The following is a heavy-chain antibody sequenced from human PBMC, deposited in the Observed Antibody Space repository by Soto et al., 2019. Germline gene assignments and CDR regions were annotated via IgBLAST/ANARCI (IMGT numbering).Heavy chain of an antibody. Sequence: GGSLRLSXAASGFTFSSYSMNWVRQAPGKGLEWVSSISSSSSYIYYADSVKGRFTISRDNAKNSLYLQMNSLRAEDTAVYYCARGTYYDFWSGSVPDYWGQGTLVTVSS. V-gene: IGHV3-21*01. D-gene: IGHD3-3*01. CDR3: ARGTYYDFWSGSVPDY. J-gene: IGHJ4*02. CDR2: ISSSSSYI. CDR1: GFTFSSYS.